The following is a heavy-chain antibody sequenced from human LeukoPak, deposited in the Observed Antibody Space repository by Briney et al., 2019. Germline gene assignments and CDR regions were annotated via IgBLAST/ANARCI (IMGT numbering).Heavy chain of an antibody. CDR1: GGSISSYY. CDR2: IYYSGST. Sequence: SETLSLTCTVSGGSISSYYWSRIRQPPGKGLEWIGYIYYSGSTNYNPSLKSRVTISVDTSKNQFSLKLSSVTAADTAVYYCARDKRAGWQWPSNPDRYYGMDVWGQGTTVTVSS. J-gene: IGHJ6*02. D-gene: IGHD6-19*01. V-gene: IGHV4-59*01. CDR3: ARDKRAGWQWPSNPDRYYGMDV.